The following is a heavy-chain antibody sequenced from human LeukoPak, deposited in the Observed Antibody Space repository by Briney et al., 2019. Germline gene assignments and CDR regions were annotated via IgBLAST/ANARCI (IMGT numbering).Heavy chain of an antibody. CDR2: IYSGST. D-gene: IGHD3-10*01. CDR1: GASITSSY. Sequence: SETLSLTCSVSGASITSSYWSWIRQTPGKGLEWIGNIYSGSTNYNPSFVSRVTVSLDTSKNQISLRLTSVTAADTALYYCARDGYGSGSYGWFDPWGQGTLVTVSS. V-gene: IGHV4-59*01. CDR3: ARDGYGSGSYGWFDP. J-gene: IGHJ5*02.